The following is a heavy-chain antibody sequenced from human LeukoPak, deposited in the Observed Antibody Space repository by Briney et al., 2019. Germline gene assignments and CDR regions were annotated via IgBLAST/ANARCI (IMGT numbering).Heavy chain of an antibody. D-gene: IGHD1-14*01. CDR1: GYSISSGYY. J-gene: IGHJ4*02. V-gene: IGHV4-38-2*02. CDR3: VRELPESRGSFDY. CDR2: IYYIYYSGNT. Sequence: SETLSLTCTVSGYSISSGYYWGWIRPPPGKGLEWIGYIYYIYYSGNTYYNPSLKSRVTISADTSKNQFSLKLTSVTAADTAVYYCVRELPESRGSFDYWGQGTLVTVSS.